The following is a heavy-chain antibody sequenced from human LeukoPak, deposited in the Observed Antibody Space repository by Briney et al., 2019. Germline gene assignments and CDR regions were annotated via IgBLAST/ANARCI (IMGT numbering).Heavy chain of an antibody. CDR1: GLSFSSYD. CDR2: ISTSGSSI. V-gene: IGHV3-48*03. CDR3: AKDYGEDYFDY. J-gene: IGHJ4*02. Sequence: PGGSLRLSCAAAGLSFSSYDMYWVRQAPGKGLEWVAYISTSGSSIDYADSVKGRFTISRDNGKSSVFLQMNSLRVEDTAVYYCAKDYGEDYFDYWGQGTLVTVSS. D-gene: IGHD3-10*01.